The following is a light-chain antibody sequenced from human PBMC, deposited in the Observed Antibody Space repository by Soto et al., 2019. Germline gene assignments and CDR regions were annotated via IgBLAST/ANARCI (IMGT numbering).Light chain of an antibody. Sequence: QSVLTQPASVSGSPGQSITISCTGTSSDVGCYNYVSWYQQQPGKAPKLMIYEVSNRPSGVSNRFSGSKSGNTASLTISGLQVEDEADYYCSTYTSSSTLYVFGSGTKVNV. CDR3: STYTSSSTLYV. J-gene: IGLJ1*01. CDR2: EVS. CDR1: SSDVGCYNY. V-gene: IGLV2-14*01.